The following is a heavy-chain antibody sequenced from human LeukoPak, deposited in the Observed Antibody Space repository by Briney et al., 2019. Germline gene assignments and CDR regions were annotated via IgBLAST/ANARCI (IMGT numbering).Heavy chain of an antibody. D-gene: IGHD6-13*01. J-gene: IGHJ4*02. CDR1: GYTFTNYA. V-gene: IGHV1-3*01. CDR3: ARGGKAAAGTHALGY. CDR2: INAGNGNT. Sequence: ASVKVSCKASGYTFTNYAMHWVRQAPGQRLEWMGWINAGNGNTRYSQKFQGRVTITRDTSTSTAYMELRSLRSDDTAVYYCARGGKAAAGTHALGYWGQGTLVTVSS.